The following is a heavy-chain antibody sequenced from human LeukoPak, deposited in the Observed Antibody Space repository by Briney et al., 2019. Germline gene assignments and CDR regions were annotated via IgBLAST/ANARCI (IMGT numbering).Heavy chain of an antibody. CDR2: IRYDGSSK. V-gene: IGHV3-30*02. CDR1: GFTFSSYG. Sequence: PGGSLRLSCAPSGFTFSSYGMHWVRQAPGKGLEWVAFIRYDGSSKYYADSVKGRFTISRDNSKNTLYLQMNSLRAEDTAVFYCAKGPKGYCSGGSCYYSYHYMDVWGKGTTVTISS. D-gene: IGHD2-15*01. CDR3: AKGPKGYCSGGSCYYSYHYMDV. J-gene: IGHJ6*03.